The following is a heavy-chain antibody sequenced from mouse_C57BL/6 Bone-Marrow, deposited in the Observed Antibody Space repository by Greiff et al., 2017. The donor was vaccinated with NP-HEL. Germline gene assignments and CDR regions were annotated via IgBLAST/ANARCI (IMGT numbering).Heavy chain of an antibody. V-gene: IGHV1-62-2*01. D-gene: IGHD2-4*01. J-gene: IGHJ3*01. CDR1: GYTFTEYT. CDR3: ARHEDGDIYYDYDLAY. Sequence: VKLVESGAELVKPGASVKLSCKASGYTFTEYTIHWVKQRSGQGLEWIGWFYPGSGSIKYNEKFKDKATLTADKSSSTVYMELSRLTSEDSAVYFCARHEDGDIYYDYDLAYWGQGTLVTVSA. CDR2: FYPGSGSI.